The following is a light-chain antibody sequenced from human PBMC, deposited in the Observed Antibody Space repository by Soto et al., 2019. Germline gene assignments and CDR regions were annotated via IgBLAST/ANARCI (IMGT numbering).Light chain of an antibody. V-gene: IGKV2-28*01. Sequence: DIVMTQSPLSLPVTPGEPASISCRSSQSLLHSNGYNYLDWYLQKPGQSPQLLIYLGSNRASGVPDRFSGSGSGTDFTLKISRVEAKDVGVYYCMQALQIRVEFGQGTKVEIK. CDR3: MQALQIRVE. CDR2: LGS. J-gene: IGKJ1*01. CDR1: QSLLHSNGYNY.